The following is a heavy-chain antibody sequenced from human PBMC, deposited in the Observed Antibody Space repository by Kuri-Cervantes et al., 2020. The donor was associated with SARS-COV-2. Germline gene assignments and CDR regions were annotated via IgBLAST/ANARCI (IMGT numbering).Heavy chain of an antibody. Sequence: SETLSLTCTVSGGSISSSSYYWGRIRQPPGKGLEWIGSIYYSGSTYYNPSLKSRVTISVDTSKNQFSLKLSSVTAADTAVYYCARSANSGYCDFWFDPWGQGDLVTVSS. CDR1: GGSISSSSYY. D-gene: IGHD3-22*01. CDR3: ARSANSGYCDFWFDP. CDR2: IYYSGST. V-gene: IGHV4-39*07. J-gene: IGHJ5*02.